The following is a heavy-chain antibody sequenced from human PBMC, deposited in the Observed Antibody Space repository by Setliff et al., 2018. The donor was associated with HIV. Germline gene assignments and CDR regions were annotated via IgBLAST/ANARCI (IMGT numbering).Heavy chain of an antibody. CDR3: ARADDSSGEMDP. Sequence: ASVKVSCKASDYPFSNFGISWVRQAPGQGLEWMGWINPDSGVTNFPQRFQGRVTMTRDTSISTAYMDVTRLTSEDTAMYYCARADDSSGEMDPWGQGTLVTVS. D-gene: IGHD3-22*01. CDR1: DYPFSNFG. V-gene: IGHV1-2*02. J-gene: IGHJ5*02. CDR2: INPDSGVT.